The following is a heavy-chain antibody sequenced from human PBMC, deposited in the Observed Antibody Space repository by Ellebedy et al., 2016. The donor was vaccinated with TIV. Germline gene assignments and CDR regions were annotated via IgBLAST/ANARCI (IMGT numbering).Heavy chain of an antibody. J-gene: IGHJ4*02. CDR3: AKETASGWSYYFDY. CDR1: GLTFSGDW. D-gene: IGHD6-19*01. Sequence: GGSLRLXXAASGLTFSGDWMTWMRQAPGKGLEWVANINGDGRAIQYADSVEGRFTISRDNSKNTLYLQMNSLRAEDTAVYYCAKETASGWSYYFDYWGQGTLVTVSP. V-gene: IGHV3-7*03. CDR2: INGDGRAI.